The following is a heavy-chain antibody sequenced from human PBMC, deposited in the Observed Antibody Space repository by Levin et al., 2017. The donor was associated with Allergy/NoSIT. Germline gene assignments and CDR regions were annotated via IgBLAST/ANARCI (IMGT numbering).Heavy chain of an antibody. CDR3: ARAAVGTVNYFDP. CDR1: GFTFSIYS. CDR2: ISSSSTYI. V-gene: IGHV3-21*01. D-gene: IGHD6-13*01. Sequence: GGSLRLSCVASGFTFSIYSMNWVRQAPGKGLEWLSSISSSSTYIYYADSVKGRFTISRDNAKKLLYLQMSSLRAEDTAVYYCARAAVGTVNYFDPWGQGTLVTVSS. J-gene: IGHJ5*02.